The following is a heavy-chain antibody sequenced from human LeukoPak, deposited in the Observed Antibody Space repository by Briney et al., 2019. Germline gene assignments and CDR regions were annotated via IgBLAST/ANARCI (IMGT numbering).Heavy chain of an antibody. V-gene: IGHV3-21*01. D-gene: IGHD5-24*01. Sequence: GGSLRLSCAASGFTFSSYSMNWVRQAPGKGLEWVSSISSSSSYIYYADSVKGRFTISRDNAKNSLYLQMNSLRAEDTAVYYCARDVTIFRSWFDPWGQGTLVPSPQ. J-gene: IGHJ5*02. CDR2: ISSSSSYI. CDR1: GFTFSSYS. CDR3: ARDVTIFRSWFDP.